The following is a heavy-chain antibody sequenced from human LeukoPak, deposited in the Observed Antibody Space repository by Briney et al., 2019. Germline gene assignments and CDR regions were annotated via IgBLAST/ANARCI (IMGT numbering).Heavy chain of an antibody. CDR3: ARDPSTYEEQLAFDY. D-gene: IGHD3-3*01. J-gene: IGHJ4*02. V-gene: IGHV1-2*02. CDR1: GYTFTDYY. Sequence: APVKVSCKASGYTFTDYYMHWVRQAPGQGLEWMGWINPNSGGTNYAQKFQGRVTMTRDTSINTAYMEPSRLRSDDTAVYYCARDPSTYEEQLAFDYWGQGTLVTVSS. CDR2: INPNSGGT.